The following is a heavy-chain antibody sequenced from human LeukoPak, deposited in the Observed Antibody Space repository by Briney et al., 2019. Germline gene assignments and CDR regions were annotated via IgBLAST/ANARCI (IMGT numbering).Heavy chain of an antibody. CDR3: AREMQLSRGFDY. CDR2: ISGRAGYM. J-gene: IGHJ4*02. D-gene: IGHD5-18*01. V-gene: IGHV3-21*06. Sequence: GGSLRLSCTVSGFTFSTYSMHWVRQAPGKGLEWVSSISGRAGYMHYADSVKGRFTISRDNAKNSLHLQMNSLRDEDTAVYYCAREMQLSRGFDYWGQGTLAIVSS. CDR1: GFTFSTYS.